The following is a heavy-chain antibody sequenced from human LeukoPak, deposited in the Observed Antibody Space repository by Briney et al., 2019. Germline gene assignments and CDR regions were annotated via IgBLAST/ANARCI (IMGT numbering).Heavy chain of an antibody. CDR3: ADSGYDPDAFDI. Sequence: SETLSLTCAVYGGSFSGYYWSWIRQPPGKGLEWIGEINHSGSTNYNPSLKSRVTISVDTSKSQFSLKLSSVTAADTAVYYCADSGYDPDAFDIWGQGTMVTVSS. CDR1: GGSFSGYY. D-gene: IGHD5-12*01. J-gene: IGHJ3*02. CDR2: INHSGST. V-gene: IGHV4-34*01.